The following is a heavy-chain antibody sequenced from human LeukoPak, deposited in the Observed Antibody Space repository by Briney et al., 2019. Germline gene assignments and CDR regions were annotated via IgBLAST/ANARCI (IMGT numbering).Heavy chain of an antibody. CDR3: ASQRKGYCSSTSCSGPGMIVVVTYFDY. D-gene: IGHD2-2*01. J-gene: IGHJ4*02. CDR2: ISSSSSYI. V-gene: IGHV3-21*01. CDR1: GFTFSSYS. Sequence: GGSLRLSCAASGFTFSSYSMNWVRQAPGKGLEWVSSISSSSSYIYYADSVKGRFTISRDNAKNSLYLQMNSLRAEDTAVYYCASQRKGYCSSTSCSGPGMIVVVTYFDYWGQGTLVTVSS.